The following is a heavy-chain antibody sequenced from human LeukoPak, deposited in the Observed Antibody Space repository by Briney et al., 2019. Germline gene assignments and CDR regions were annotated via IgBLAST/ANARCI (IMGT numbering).Heavy chain of an antibody. CDR2: IYYSGST. J-gene: IGHJ4*02. V-gene: IGHV4-30-4*08. CDR3: ASEAAYSSTWYYFDY. CDR1: GGSISSGDYY. D-gene: IGHD6-13*01. Sequence: SETLSLTCTVSGGSISSGDYYWSWIRQPPGKGLEWIGYIYYSGSTYYNPSLKSRITISVDTSKNQFSPILSSVTAADTAVYYCASEAAYSSTWYYFDYWGQGTLVTVSS.